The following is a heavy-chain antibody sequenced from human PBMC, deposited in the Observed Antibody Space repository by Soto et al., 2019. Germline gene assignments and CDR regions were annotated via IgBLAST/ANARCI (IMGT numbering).Heavy chain of an antibody. CDR3: AKVGGGGRGYYFDY. J-gene: IGHJ4*02. CDR2: ISYDGSNK. D-gene: IGHD3-16*01. Sequence: LRLSCAASGFTFSSYGMHWVRQAPGKGLEWVAVISYDGSNKYYADSVKGRFTISRDNSKNTLYLQMNSLRAEDTAVYYCAKVGGGGRGYYFDYWGQGTLVTVSS. V-gene: IGHV3-30*18. CDR1: GFTFSSYG.